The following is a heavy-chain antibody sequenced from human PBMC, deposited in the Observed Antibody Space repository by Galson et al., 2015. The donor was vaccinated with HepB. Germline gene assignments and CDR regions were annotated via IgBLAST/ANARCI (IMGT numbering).Heavy chain of an antibody. CDR2: INPNSGGT. CDR1: GYTFTGYY. D-gene: IGHD3-22*01. J-gene: IGHJ3*02. CDR3: ARSGSTYYYDNSHAFDI. Sequence: SCKASGYTFTGYYMHWVRQAPGQGLEWMGRINPNSGGTNYAQKFQGRVTMTRDTSISTAYMELSRLRSDDTVVYYCARSGSTYYYDNSHAFDIWGQGTMVTVSS. V-gene: IGHV1-2*05.